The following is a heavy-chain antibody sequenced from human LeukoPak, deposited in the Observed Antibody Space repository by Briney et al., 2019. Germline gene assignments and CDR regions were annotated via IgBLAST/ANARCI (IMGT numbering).Heavy chain of an antibody. Sequence: GASVKVSCKVSGYTLTELSMHWVRQAPGKGLEWMGGFDPEDGETIYAQKFQGRVTMTEDTSTDTAYMELSSLRSEDTAVYYCARDSGGLSFNWFDPWGQGTLVTVSS. CDR2: FDPEDGET. CDR3: ARDSGGLSFNWFDP. CDR1: GYTLTELS. J-gene: IGHJ5*02. V-gene: IGHV1-24*01. D-gene: IGHD3-16*01.